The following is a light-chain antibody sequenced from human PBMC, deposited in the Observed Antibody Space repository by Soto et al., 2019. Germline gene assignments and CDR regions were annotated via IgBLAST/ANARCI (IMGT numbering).Light chain of an antibody. Sequence: DIQMTQSPSSVSASVGDRVTISCRASQGISSWLAWYQQKPGKAPKLLIYAASTLQSGVPSRFSGSGSGTEFTLTITSLQPEDFATYYCQQYKAYPYTFAQGTKLQIK. CDR1: QGISSW. J-gene: IGKJ2*01. CDR2: AAS. CDR3: QQYKAYPYT. V-gene: IGKV1-12*01.